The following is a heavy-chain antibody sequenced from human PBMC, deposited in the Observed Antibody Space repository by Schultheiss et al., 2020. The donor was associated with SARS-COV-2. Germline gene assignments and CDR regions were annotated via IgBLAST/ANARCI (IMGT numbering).Heavy chain of an antibody. V-gene: IGHV3-21*01. J-gene: IGHJ3*02. CDR2: ISSSSSYI. CDR3: ARQTYYYDSSGYPDAFDI. CDR1: GFTFSSYS. Sequence: GGSLRLSCAASGFTFSSYSMNWVRQAPGKGLEWVSSISSSSSYIYYADSVKGRFTISRDNAKNSLYLQMNSLRAEDTAVYYCARQTYYYDSSGYPDAFDIWGQGTMVTVSS. D-gene: IGHD3-22*01.